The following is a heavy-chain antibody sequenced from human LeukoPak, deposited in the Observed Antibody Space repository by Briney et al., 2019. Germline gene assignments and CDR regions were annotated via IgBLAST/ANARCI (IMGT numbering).Heavy chain of an antibody. J-gene: IGHJ4*02. CDR2: INAGNGNT. V-gene: IGHV1-3*01. CDR1: GYTFTSYA. Sequence: ASVKVSCKASGYTFTSYAMHWVRQAPGQRLEWMGWINAGNGNTKYSQKFQGRVTITRDTSASTAYMELSSLRSEDTAVYYCARGSPRYCSGGSCLTYWGQGTLVTVSP. CDR3: ARGSPRYCSGGSCLTY. D-gene: IGHD2-15*01.